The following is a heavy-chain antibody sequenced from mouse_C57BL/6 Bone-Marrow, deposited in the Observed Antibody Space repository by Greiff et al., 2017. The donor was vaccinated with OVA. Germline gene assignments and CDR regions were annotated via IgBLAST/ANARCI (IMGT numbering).Heavy chain of an antibody. CDR3: ARGGHYDY. J-gene: IGHJ4*01. D-gene: IGHD1-1*02. Sequence: DVKLVESGGGLVQPGGSLKLSCAASGFTFSDYYMYWVRQTPEKRLEWVAYISNGGGSTYYPDTVKGRFTISRDNANNTLYLQMSRLKSEDTAMYYCARGGHYDYWGQGTSVTVSS. CDR2: ISNGGGST. CDR1: GFTFSDYY. V-gene: IGHV5-12*01.